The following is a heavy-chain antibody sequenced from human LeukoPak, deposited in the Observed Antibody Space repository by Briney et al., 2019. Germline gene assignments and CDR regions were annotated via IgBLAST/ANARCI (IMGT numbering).Heavy chain of an antibody. CDR3: ARAAYYYYYMDV. Sequence: SETLSLTCTVSGGSISSYYWSWIRQPPGKGLEWIGYIYYSGSTNYNPSLKSRVTISVDTSKNQFSLKLSSVTAADTAVYYCARAAYYYYYMDVWGKGTTVTISS. CDR1: GGSISSYY. V-gene: IGHV4-59*01. J-gene: IGHJ6*03. CDR2: IYYSGST.